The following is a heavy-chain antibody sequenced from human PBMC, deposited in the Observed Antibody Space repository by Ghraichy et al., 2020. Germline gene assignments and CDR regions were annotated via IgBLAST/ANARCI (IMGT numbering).Heavy chain of an antibody. V-gene: IGHV4-59*08. D-gene: IGHD6-13*01. Sequence: GSLRLSCSVSGSPLSNHYWTWMRQSPGKGLEWIGYIYSDGRINYNPSLKSRLTMSVDASKNQFSLILKSVTAADTAVYFCARHRLRENNNSSWLIDAWGQGILITVT. CDR1: GSPLSNHY. CDR2: IYSDGRI. J-gene: IGHJ5*02. CDR3: ARHRLRENNNSSWLIDA.